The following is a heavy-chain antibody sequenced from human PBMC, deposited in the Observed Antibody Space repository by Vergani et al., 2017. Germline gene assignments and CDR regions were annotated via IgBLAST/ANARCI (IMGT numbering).Heavy chain of an antibody. Sequence: QVQLQESGPGLVKPSQTLSLTCTVSGGSISSYYWSWIRQPPGKGLEWIGYIYYSGSTNYNPSLKSGVTISVDTSKNQFSLKMSSVTAADTAVYYCARDLDVFDIGGQGTMVTVSS. CDR3: ARDLDVFDI. CDR2: IYYSGST. CDR1: GGSISSYY. J-gene: IGHJ3*02. V-gene: IGHV4-59*01.